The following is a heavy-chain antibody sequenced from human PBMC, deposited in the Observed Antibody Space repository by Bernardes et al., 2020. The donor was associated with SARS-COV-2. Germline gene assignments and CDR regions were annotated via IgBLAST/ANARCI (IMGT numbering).Heavy chain of an antibody. D-gene: IGHD3-3*01. J-gene: IGHJ4*02. CDR3: ARAVTIFGVVIANFDY. V-gene: IGHV4-59*08. CDR1: GGSIRSSY. CDR2: IYYSGRT. Sequence: SETLSLTCTVSGGSIRSSYWSWIRQPPGPGLEWIGYIYYSGRTNYNPSLKSRVTISVDTSKNQFSLKLSSVTAADTAVYYCARAVTIFGVVIANFDYWGQGTLVTVSS.